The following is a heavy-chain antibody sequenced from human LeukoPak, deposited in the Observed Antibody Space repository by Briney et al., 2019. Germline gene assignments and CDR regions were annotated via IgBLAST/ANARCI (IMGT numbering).Heavy chain of an antibody. CDR1: GFTFSDAW. Sequence: GGSLRLSCAAAGFTFSDAWMSWVRQAPGKGLEWVARIKAKSDGETAEYSAPVEGRFTISRDDSESTVYLHMDSQTEDTGVYYCTPSHYWGQGTLVTVSS. V-gene: IGHV3-15*01. CDR3: TPSHY. CDR2: IKAKSDGETA. J-gene: IGHJ4*02. D-gene: IGHD6-6*01.